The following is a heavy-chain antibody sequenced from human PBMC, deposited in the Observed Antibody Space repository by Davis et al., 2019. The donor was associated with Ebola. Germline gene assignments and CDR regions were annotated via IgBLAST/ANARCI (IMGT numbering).Heavy chain of an antibody. Sequence: MPGGSLRLSCTVSGGSISSYYWSWIRQPPGKGLEWIGYIYYSGSTNYNPSLKSRVTISVDTSKNQFSLKLSSVTAADTAVYYCASVYAYSSSSTYYYYAMDVWGQGTTVTVSS. D-gene: IGHD6-6*01. CDR3: ASVYAYSSSSTYYYYAMDV. V-gene: IGHV4-59*01. J-gene: IGHJ6*02. CDR2: IYYSGST. CDR1: GGSISSYY.